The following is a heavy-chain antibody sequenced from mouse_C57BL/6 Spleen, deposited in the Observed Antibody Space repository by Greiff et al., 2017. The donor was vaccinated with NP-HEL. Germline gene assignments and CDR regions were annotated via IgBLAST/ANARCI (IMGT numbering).Heavy chain of an antibody. V-gene: IGHV1-15*01. D-gene: IGHD2-4*01. CDR2: IDPDTGGT. CDR1: GYTFTDYE. CDR3: TTDPIYYDYDGAMDY. J-gene: IGHJ4*01. Sequence: QVQLQQSGAELVRPGASVTLSCKASGYTFTDYEMHWVKQTPVHGLEWIGAIDPDTGGTAYNQKFKGTAILTADKSSSTAYMELRSLTSEDSAVYYCTTDPIYYDYDGAMDYWGQGTSVTVSS.